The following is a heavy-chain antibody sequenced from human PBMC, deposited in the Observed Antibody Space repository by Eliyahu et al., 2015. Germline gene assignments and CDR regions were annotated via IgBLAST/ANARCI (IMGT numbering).Heavy chain of an antibody. D-gene: IGHD2-2*01. V-gene: IGHV5-51*03. CDR1: GYPFTAYW. CDR3: TRGGLPRSSRAMDV. J-gene: IGHJ6*02. CDR2: IYPGASET. Sequence: EVQLVQSGAQVKKPGESLKIXCXASGYPFTAYWIGWVRQMPGKGLEWMGIIYPGASETNYSPSFQGQVTFSVDKSITSAYLQWTSLKASDTAIYYCTRGGLPRSSRAMDVWGQGTTVTVSS.